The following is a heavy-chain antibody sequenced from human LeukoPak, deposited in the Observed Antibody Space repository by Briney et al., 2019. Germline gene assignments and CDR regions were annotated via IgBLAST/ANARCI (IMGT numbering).Heavy chain of an antibody. CDR2: ITTNGGST. CDR3: ARGGGGYYDL. CDR1: GSTFNTYP. J-gene: IGHJ4*02. Sequence: GGSLRLSCAASGSTFNTYPMHWVRQAPGKGLEYVSAITTNGGSTYYADSVKGRFTISRDNFKNTLSLQMGSLRAEDMAVYYCARGGGGYYDLWGQGTLVTVSS. V-gene: IGHV3-64*02. D-gene: IGHD6-25*01.